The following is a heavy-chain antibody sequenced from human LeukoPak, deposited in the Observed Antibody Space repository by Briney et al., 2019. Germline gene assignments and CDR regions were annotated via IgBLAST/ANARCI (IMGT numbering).Heavy chain of an antibody. D-gene: IGHD3-10*01. CDR2: IYYSGST. CDR1: GGSISSYY. V-gene: IGHV4-59*01. J-gene: IGHJ4*02. CDR3: ARADYYGSGSYYFGY. Sequence: PSETLSLTCTVSGGSISSYYWSWIRQPPGKGLEWIGYIYYSGSTNYNPSLKSRVTISVDTSKNQFSLKLSSVTAADTAVYYCARADYYGSGSYYFGYWGQGTLVTVSS.